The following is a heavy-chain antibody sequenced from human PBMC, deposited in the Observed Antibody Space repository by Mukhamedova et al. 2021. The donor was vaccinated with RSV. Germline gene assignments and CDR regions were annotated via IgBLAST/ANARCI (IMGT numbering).Heavy chain of an antibody. J-gene: IGHJ5*02. Sequence: TISRDNSKNTLYLQMNSLRAEDTAVYYCAKRPLVVITTSRFDPWGQGTLVTVSS. D-gene: IGHD3-22*01. CDR3: AKRPLVVITTSRFDP. V-gene: IGHV3-23*01.